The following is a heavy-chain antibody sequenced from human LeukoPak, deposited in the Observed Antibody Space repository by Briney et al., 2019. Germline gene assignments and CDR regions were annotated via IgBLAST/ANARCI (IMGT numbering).Heavy chain of an antibody. J-gene: IGHJ5*02. CDR3: ARVYGSEGYCSSTGCWFDP. Sequence: GESLNISCKGSGYSFTSYWIGWVRQMPGKGLEWMGIIYPGDSDTRYSPSFQGQVTISADKSISTAYLKWSSLKASDTAMYYCARVYGSEGYCSSTGCWFDPGGQGTLVTVSS. CDR2: IYPGDSDT. V-gene: IGHV5-51*01. D-gene: IGHD2-2*01. CDR1: GYSFTSYW.